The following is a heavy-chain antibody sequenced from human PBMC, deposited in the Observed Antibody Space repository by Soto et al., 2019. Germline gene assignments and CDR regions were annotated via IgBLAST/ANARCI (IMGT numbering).Heavy chain of an antibody. CDR3: ARDTYYYDSSGYYHYYYGMDV. J-gene: IGHJ6*02. Sequence: ASVKVSCKASGYTFTGYYMHWVRQAPGQGLEWMGWINPNSGGTNYAQKFQGRVTMTRDTSISTAYMELSRLRSDDTAVYYCARDTYYYDSSGYYHYYYGMDVWGQGTTVTVSS. CDR1: GYTFTGYY. D-gene: IGHD3-22*01. CDR2: INPNSGGT. V-gene: IGHV1-2*02.